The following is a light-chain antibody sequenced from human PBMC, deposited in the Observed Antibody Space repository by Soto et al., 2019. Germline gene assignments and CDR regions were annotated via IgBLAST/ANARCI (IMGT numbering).Light chain of an antibody. CDR2: DAS. V-gene: IGKV3-11*01. J-gene: IGKJ2*01. Sequence: EIVLTQSPATLSLSPGERATLSCRASQSVSSYLAWYQQKPGQAPRLLIYDASNRATGIPARFSGSGSGTDCTLTSSSLEPEDFAVYSCQQRSNWPPYTFGQGTKLEIK. CDR1: QSVSSY. CDR3: QQRSNWPPYT.